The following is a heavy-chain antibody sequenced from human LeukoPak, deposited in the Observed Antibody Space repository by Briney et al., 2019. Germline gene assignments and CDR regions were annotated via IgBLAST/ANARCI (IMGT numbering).Heavy chain of an antibody. J-gene: IGHJ3*02. V-gene: IGHV1-46*01. D-gene: IGHD6-13*01. Sequence: ASVKVSYKASGYTFTSYYMHWVRQAPGQGLEWMGIINPSGGSTSYAQKFQGRVTMTRDTSTSTVYMELSSLRSEDTAVYYCARRAAALGEAFDIWGQGTMVTVSS. CDR3: ARRAAALGEAFDI. CDR1: GYTFTSYY. CDR2: INPSGGST.